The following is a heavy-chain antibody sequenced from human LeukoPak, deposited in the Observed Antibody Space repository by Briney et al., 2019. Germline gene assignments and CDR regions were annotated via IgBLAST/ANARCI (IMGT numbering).Heavy chain of an antibody. Sequence: ASVKVSCKASGYTFTGYYMHWVRQAPGQGLEWMGWINPNSGGTNYAQKFQGWVTMTRDTSISTAYMELSRLRSDDTAVYYCARGPPIAAAGPGWFDPWGQGTLVTVSS. D-gene: IGHD6-13*01. CDR1: GYTFTGYY. V-gene: IGHV1-2*04. CDR2: INPNSGGT. J-gene: IGHJ5*02. CDR3: ARGPPIAAAGPGWFDP.